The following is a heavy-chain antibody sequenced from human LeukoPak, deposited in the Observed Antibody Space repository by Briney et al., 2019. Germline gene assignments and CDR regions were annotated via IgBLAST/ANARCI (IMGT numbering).Heavy chain of an antibody. V-gene: IGHV3-48*03. CDR1: GFTFSSYE. D-gene: IGHD3-9*01. J-gene: IGHJ5*02. CDR3: AKENPYPDDFLTGYPYNWFDP. CDR2: ISSSGSTI. Sequence: TGGSLRLSCAASGFTFSSYEMSWVRQAPGKGLEWVSYISSSGSTIYYADSVKGRFTISRDNSKNTLYLQMNSLRAEDTAVYYCAKENPYPDDFLTGYPYNWFDPWGQGTLVTVSS.